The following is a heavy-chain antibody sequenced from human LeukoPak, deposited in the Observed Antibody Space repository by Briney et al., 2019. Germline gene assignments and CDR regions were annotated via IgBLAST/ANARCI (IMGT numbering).Heavy chain of an antibody. V-gene: IGHV3-30*04. D-gene: IGHD2-2*01. Sequence: GGSLRLSCAASRFTFSTYAMHWVRQAPGKGLEWVAVISYDGSNKYYAESVRGRFTISRDNSKNTLNLQMNSLRAEDTAVYYCARSPSNYYCSSTSCYLGYFDYWGQGTLVTVSS. CDR3: ARSPSNYYCSSTSCYLGYFDY. J-gene: IGHJ4*02. CDR1: RFTFSTYA. CDR2: ISYDGSNK.